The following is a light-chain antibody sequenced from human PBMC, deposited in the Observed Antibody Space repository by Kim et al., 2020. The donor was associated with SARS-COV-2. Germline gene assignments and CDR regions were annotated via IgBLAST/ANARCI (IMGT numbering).Light chain of an antibody. Sequence: DIQMTQSPTSVSASVGDRVTITCRASQGIAGWLAWYQQKPGKAPKFLIFVASSLQSGVPSRFSASGSGTDFTLTISDLQPEDFATYYCQQSNSFPYTFGQGTKLEI. J-gene: IGKJ2*01. CDR3: QQSNSFPYT. CDR1: QGIAGW. CDR2: VAS. V-gene: IGKV1-12*02.